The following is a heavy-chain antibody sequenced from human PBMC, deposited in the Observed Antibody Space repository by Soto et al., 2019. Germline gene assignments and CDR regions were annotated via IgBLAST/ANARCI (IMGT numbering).Heavy chain of an antibody. D-gene: IGHD3-22*01. J-gene: IGHJ5*02. CDR2: INHSGST. CDR1: GGSISSYY. Sequence: SETLSLSCTVSGGSISSYYWSGIRQPPGKGLEWIGEINHSGSTNYNPSLKSRVTISVDTSKNQFSLKLSSVTAADTAVYYCARVVVVITYNWFDPWGQGTLVTVSS. V-gene: IGHV4-34*01. CDR3: ARVVVVITYNWFDP.